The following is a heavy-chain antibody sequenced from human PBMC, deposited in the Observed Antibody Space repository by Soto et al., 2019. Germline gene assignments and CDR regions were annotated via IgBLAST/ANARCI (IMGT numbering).Heavy chain of an antibody. CDR1: GFTFTRHA. J-gene: IGHJ5*02. D-gene: IGHD5-18*01. Sequence: QVQLVESGGDVVQPGRSVRLSCAASGFTFTRHAMHWVRQAPGKGLEWVAVITYDGSSEYYADSVKGRFTISRDNSKNTLYLQMNRLRSEDTAVYYCARELGWGLRGYRYGSPGPWGQGTLVTVSS. V-gene: IGHV3-30-3*01. CDR2: ITYDGSSE. CDR3: ARELGWGLRGYRYGSPGP.